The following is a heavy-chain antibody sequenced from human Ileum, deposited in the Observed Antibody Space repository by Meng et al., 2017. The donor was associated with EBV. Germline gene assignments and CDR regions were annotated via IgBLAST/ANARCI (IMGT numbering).Heavy chain of an antibody. CDR2: IYWDDDK. V-gene: IGHV2-5*02. D-gene: IGHD2-2*01. J-gene: IGHJ5*02. CDR3: ALFTRSWFDP. CDR1: GFSLSTSEVG. Sequence: QITLKESGPTLVKPTXTLTLTCTFSGFSLSTSEVGVGWIRQPPGKALEWLAVIYWDDDKRYSPSLKSRLTITKDTSKNQVVLTLTNMDPVDTATYYCALFTRSWFDPWGHGTLVTVSS.